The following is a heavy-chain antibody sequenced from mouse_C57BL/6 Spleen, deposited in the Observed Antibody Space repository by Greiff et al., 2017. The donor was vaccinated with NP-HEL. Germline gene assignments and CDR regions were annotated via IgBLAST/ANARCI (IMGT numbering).Heavy chain of an antibody. Sequence: EVQLQQSGPELVKPGASVKISCKASGYTFTDHYMNWVKQSHGKSLEWIGDINPNNGGTSYNQKFKGKATLTVDKSSSTAYMELRSLTSEDSAVYYCARSDYYGSSYGYFDVWGTGTTVTVSS. J-gene: IGHJ1*03. V-gene: IGHV1-26*01. CDR3: ARSDYYGSSYGYFDV. CDR2: INPNNGGT. D-gene: IGHD1-1*01. CDR1: GYTFTDHY.